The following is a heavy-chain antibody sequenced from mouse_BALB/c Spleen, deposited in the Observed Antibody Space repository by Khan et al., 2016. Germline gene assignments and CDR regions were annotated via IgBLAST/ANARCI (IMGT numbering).Heavy chain of an antibody. J-gene: IGHJ1*01. CDR1: GYSITSDYA. V-gene: IGHV3-2*02. CDR2: ISYSGST. Sequence: EVQLQESGPGLVKPSQSLSLTCTVTGYSITSDYAWNWIRQFPGNKLEWMGYISYSGSTSYNPSLQSRISITRDTSKNQFFLQLNSVTTEDTATEYCARSGSYGSSYNGYFDVWGAGTTVTVSS. D-gene: IGHD1-1*01. CDR3: ARSGSYGSSYNGYFDV.